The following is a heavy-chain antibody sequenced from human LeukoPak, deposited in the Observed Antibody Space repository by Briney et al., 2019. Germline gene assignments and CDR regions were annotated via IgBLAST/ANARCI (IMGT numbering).Heavy chain of an antibody. CDR2: IKQDGSEK. CDR1: GFTFSSYW. CDR3: ARDEGYCSSTSCYLLDY. D-gene: IGHD2-2*01. Sequence: GGSLRPSCAASGFTFSSYWMSWVRQAPGKGLEWVANIKQDGSEKYYVDSVRGRFTISRDNAKNSLYLQMNSLRAEDTAVYYCARDEGYCSSTSCYLLDYWGQGTQVTVSS. V-gene: IGHV3-7*01. J-gene: IGHJ4*02.